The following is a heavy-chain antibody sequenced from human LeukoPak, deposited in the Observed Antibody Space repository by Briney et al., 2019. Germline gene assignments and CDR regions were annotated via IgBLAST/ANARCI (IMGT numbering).Heavy chain of an antibody. CDR3: TTVIASVVPVLGYYYYYVDV. CDR2: IKSKTDGGTT. Sequence: QPGGSLRLSCAGSGFTFSDAWMSWVRQAPGKGLEWVGRIKSKTDGGTTDYAAPVKGRFNISRDDSKKTVSLQMDSLKTEDTAVYYCTTVIASVVPVLGYYYYYVDVWGKGTTVTISS. CDR1: GFTFSDAW. V-gene: IGHV3-15*01. J-gene: IGHJ6*03. D-gene: IGHD2-21*01.